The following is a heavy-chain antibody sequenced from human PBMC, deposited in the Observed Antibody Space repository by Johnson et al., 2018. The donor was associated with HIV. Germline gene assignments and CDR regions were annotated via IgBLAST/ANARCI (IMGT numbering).Heavy chain of an antibody. Sequence: VQLVESGGGVVPPGGSLRLSCVASGFTFSSYGMHWVRQAPGKGLEWVAFIRYDGSIQYYTDSVKGRFTISRDNSRNTLYLQMNSLRVEDTAMYYCARDWEGYAFDIWGQGTMVTVSS. CDR1: GFTFSSYG. V-gene: IGHV3-30*02. J-gene: IGHJ3*02. D-gene: IGHD1-26*01. CDR3: ARDWEGYAFDI. CDR2: IRYDGSIQ.